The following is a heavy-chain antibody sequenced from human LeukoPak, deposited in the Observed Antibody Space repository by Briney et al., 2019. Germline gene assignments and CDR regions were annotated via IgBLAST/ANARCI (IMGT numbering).Heavy chain of an antibody. Sequence: GGSLRLSCVASGFTFSRFWMRWVRQAPGKGLEWVANIKQDGSEKYYVDSVKGRFTISRDNSKNTLYLQMNSLRAEDTAVYYCARRRGYYDYYGMDVWGQGTTVTVSS. J-gene: IGHJ6*02. V-gene: IGHV3-7*03. CDR1: GFTFSRFW. D-gene: IGHD3-3*01. CDR2: IKQDGSEK. CDR3: ARRRGYYDYYGMDV.